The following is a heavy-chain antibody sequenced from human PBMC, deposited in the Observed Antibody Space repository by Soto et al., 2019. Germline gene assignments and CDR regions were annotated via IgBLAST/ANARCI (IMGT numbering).Heavy chain of an antibody. J-gene: IGHJ4*02. Sequence: APGKGLEWVANIKQDGSEKYYVDSVKGRFTISRDNAKNSLYLQMNSLRAEDTAVYYCAKGVEPYDFDYWGQGTLVTVSS. D-gene: IGHD1-26*01. CDR2: IKQDGSEK. CDR3: AKGVEPYDFDY. V-gene: IGHV3-7*05.